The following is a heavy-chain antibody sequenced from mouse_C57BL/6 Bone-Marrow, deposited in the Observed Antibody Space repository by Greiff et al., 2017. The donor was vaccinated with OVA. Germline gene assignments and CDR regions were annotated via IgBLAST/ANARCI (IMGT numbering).Heavy chain of an antibody. CDR2: ISGGGGNT. J-gene: IGHJ1*03. Sequence: EVMLVESGGGLVKPGGSLKLSCAASGFTFSSYPMSWVRQTPEQRLEWVATISGGGGNTYYPDSVKGRFTISRDNAKNTLYLQMSSLRSEDTALYYCARHEAYGSSYGYFDVWGTGTTVTVSS. CDR1: GFTFSSYP. CDR3: ARHEAYGSSYGYFDV. V-gene: IGHV5-9*01. D-gene: IGHD1-1*01.